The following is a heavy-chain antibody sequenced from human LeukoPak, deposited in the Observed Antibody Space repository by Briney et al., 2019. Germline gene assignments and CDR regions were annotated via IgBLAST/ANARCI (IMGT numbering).Heavy chain of an antibody. CDR1: GFTVSSNY. CDR2: ISYDGSNK. D-gene: IGHD3-10*01. Sequence: GGSLRLSCAASGFTVSSNYMSWVRQAPGKGLESVAIISYDGSNKFYADSVKGRFTLSRDNSKNTLYLQMNSLRPEDTAVYHCAKDRSYGSGSPYGMDVWGQGTTVTVSS. CDR3: AKDRSYGSGSPYGMDV. J-gene: IGHJ6*02. V-gene: IGHV3-30*18.